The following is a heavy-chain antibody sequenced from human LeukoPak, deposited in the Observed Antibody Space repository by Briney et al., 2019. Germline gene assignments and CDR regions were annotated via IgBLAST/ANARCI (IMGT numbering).Heavy chain of an antibody. CDR3: AMKYTGSWSFDP. CDR1: GFTVSSNY. Sequence: GGSLRLSCAASGFTVSSNYMSWVRQAPGKGLEWVSVIYSGGSAYYADSVKGRFTISRDNSKNTLYLQMNNLRAEDTALYYCAMKYTGSWSFDPWGQGTLVTVSS. D-gene: IGHD1-26*01. J-gene: IGHJ5*02. CDR2: IYSGGSA. V-gene: IGHV3-53*01.